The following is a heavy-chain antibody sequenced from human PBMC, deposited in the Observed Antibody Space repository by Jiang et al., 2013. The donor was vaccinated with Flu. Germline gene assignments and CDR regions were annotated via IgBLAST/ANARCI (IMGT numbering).Heavy chain of an antibody. CDR3: ARLDSSGYYSDY. Sequence: GSISSSSYYWGWIRQPPGKGLEWIGSIYYSGSTYYNPSLKSRVTISVDTSKNQFSLKLSSVTAADTAVYYCARLDSSGYYSDYWGQGTLVTVSS. CDR1: GSISSSSYY. D-gene: IGHD3-22*01. CDR2: IYYSGST. J-gene: IGHJ4*02. V-gene: IGHV4-39*01.